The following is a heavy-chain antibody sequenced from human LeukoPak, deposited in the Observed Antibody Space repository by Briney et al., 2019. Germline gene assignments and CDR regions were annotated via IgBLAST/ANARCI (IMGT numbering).Heavy chain of an antibody. V-gene: IGHV3-30*02. J-gene: IGHJ4*02. D-gene: IGHD3-22*01. CDR2: VRYDGTKK. CDR3: AKISGYYPSEY. CDR1: GFTFSSYE. Sequence: GGSLRLSCAASGFTFSSYEMNWVRQAPGKGLEWVAFVRYDGTKKYYADSLKGRFTISRDNSKNTLYIQMNSLRAEDTAVYYCAKISGYYPSEYWGQGTLVTVSS.